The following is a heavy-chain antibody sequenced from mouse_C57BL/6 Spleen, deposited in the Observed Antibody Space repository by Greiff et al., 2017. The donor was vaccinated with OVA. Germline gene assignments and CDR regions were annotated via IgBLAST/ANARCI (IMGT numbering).Heavy chain of an antibody. Sequence: EVQVVESEGGLVQPGSSMKLSCTASGFTFSDYYMAWVRQVPEKGLEWVANINYDGSSTYYLDSLKSRFIISRDNAKNILYLQMSSLKSEDTATYYCARDLGVYWYFDVWGTGTTVTVSS. CDR3: ARDLGVYWYFDV. CDR1: GFTFSDYY. CDR2: INYDGSST. J-gene: IGHJ1*03. V-gene: IGHV5-16*01.